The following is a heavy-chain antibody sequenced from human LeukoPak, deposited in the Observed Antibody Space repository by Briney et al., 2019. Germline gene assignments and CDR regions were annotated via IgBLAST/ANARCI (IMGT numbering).Heavy chain of an antibody. D-gene: IGHD4-17*01. CDR2: ISGSTGDT. CDR1: GYSFVLYG. V-gene: IGHV1-18*03. Sequence: ASVKVSCKASGYSFVLYGISWVRQAPGEGPEWMGWISGSTGDTNYAQKFQGIVTMTADTASSTAYMELRSLRLDDMAVYYCARDENYGIFFNVDYWGQGTLVTVSS. CDR3: ARDENYGIFFNVDY. J-gene: IGHJ4*02.